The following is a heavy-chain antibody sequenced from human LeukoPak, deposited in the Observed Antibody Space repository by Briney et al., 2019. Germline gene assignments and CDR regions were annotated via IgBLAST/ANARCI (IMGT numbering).Heavy chain of an antibody. D-gene: IGHD2-21*02. V-gene: IGHV4-59*08. CDR2: IYYSGST. J-gene: IGHJ4*02. CDR1: GGSISSYC. Sequence: SETLSLTCTVSGGSISSYCWGWIRQPPGKGLEWIGYIYYSGSTNYNPSPKSRVTISVDTSKNQFSLKLSSVTAADTAVYYCARHRDSYRCLGDWGQGTLVTVSS. CDR3: ARHRDSYRCLGD.